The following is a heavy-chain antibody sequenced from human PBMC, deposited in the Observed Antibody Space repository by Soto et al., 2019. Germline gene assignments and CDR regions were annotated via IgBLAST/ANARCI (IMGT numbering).Heavy chain of an antibody. CDR2: ISSDVVNY. CDR3: ARGGAWTPEGLGY. CDR1: GFTFSSFA. J-gene: IGHJ4*02. Sequence: VQLVESGGGVVQPGRSLRLSCAASGFTFSSFAMHSVRQAPGKGLEWLAVISSDVVNYYYAESVKGRFTISRDNSKNTLYLQMNSLRNEDTAVYYCARGGAWTPEGLGYWGQGTLVTVSS. V-gene: IGHV3-30-3*01. D-gene: IGHD2-15*01.